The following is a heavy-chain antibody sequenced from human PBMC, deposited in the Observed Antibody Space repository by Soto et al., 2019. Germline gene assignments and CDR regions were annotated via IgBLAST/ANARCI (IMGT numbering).Heavy chain of an antibody. Sequence: GGSLRLSCAASGFTFSNHWIHWVRQAPGKGLVWVSRISSDVSVATYADSVKGRFTISRDNAKNTLFLQMNSLRAEDTAVYYCARAVANTRNGLDIWGQGTMVTVSS. CDR2: ISSDVSVA. V-gene: IGHV3-74*01. J-gene: IGHJ3*02. CDR1: GFTFSNHW. D-gene: IGHD5-12*01. CDR3: ARAVANTRNGLDI.